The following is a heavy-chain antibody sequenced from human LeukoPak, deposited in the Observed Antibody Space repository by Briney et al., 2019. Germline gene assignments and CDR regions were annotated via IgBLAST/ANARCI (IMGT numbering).Heavy chain of an antibody. CDR1: GFTFSSYG. Sequence: GGSLRLSCAASGFTFSSYGMHWVRQAPGKGLEWVAVISYDGSNKYYADSVKGRFTISRDNSKNTLYLQMNSLRAEDTAVYYCARFNNFAQQFDYWGQGTLVTVSS. D-gene: IGHD1-20*01. V-gene: IGHV3-30*03. CDR2: ISYDGSNK. CDR3: ARFNNFAQQFDY. J-gene: IGHJ4*02.